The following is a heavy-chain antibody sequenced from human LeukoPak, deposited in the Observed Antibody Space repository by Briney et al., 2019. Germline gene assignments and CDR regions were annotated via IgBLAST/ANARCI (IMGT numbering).Heavy chain of an antibody. J-gene: IGHJ4*02. CDR2: ISAYNGNT. CDR1: GYTFTSYG. CDR3: ARDNRYSYGRYFDY. D-gene: IGHD5-18*01. V-gene: IGHV1-18*03. Sequence: GASVKVSCKASGYTFTSYGISWVRQATGQGLEWMGWISAYNGNTNYAQKLQGRVTMTTDTSTSTAYMELRSLRSDDMAVYYCARDNRYSYGRYFDYWGQGTLVTVSS.